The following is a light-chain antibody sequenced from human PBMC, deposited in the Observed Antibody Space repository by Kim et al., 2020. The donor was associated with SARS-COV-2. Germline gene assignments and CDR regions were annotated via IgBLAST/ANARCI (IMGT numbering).Light chain of an antibody. CDR3: QQLNSYPL. CDR2: SAS. Sequence: SASVGDRVTITCRASQGISGYLAWYQQKPGKAPKLLIHSASTLQNGVPSRFSGSSTGTKFTLTISSLQPEDFATYYCQQLNSYPLFGGGTKVDIK. J-gene: IGKJ4*01. CDR1: QGISGY. V-gene: IGKV1-9*01.